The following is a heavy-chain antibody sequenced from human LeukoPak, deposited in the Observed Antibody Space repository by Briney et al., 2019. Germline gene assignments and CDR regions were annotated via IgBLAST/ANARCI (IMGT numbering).Heavy chain of an antibody. CDR3: ARVDRAHDAFDI. J-gene: IGHJ3*02. Sequence: GGSLRLSCAASGFTFSSYDMHWVRQATGKGLEWVSAIGTAGDTYYPGSVKGRFTISRENAKNSLYLQMNSLRAGDTAVYYCARVDRAHDAFDIWGQGTMVTVSS. CDR1: GFTFSSYD. D-gene: IGHD1-14*01. V-gene: IGHV3-13*01. CDR2: IGTAGDT.